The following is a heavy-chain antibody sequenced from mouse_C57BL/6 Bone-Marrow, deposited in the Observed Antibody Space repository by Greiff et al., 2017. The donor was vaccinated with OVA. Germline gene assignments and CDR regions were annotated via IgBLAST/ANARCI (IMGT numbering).Heavy chain of an antibody. CDR2: IYPGSGST. CDR1: GYTFTSYW. Sequence: QVQLQQPGAELVKPGASVKMSCKASGYTFTSYWITWVKQRPGQGLEWIGDIYPGSGSTNYNEKFKSKATLTVDTSSSTAYMQLSSLTSEDSAVYYCASEEIIYGNYIAYWGQGTLVTVSA. J-gene: IGHJ3*01. D-gene: IGHD2-1*01. CDR3: ASEEIIYGNYIAY. V-gene: IGHV1-55*01.